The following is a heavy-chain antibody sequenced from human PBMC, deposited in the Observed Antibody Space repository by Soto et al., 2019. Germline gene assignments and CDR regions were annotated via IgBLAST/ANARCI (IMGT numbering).Heavy chain of an antibody. J-gene: IGHJ5*02. CDR2: INAGNGNT. CDR1: GYTFTSYA. V-gene: IGHV1-3*01. Sequence: ASVKVSWKASGYTFTSYAMHWVRQAPGQRREWMGWINAGNGNTKYSQKVQGRVTITRDTSASTAYMVLSSLGSEDTAVYYCDSVVVSGINDTAYNEFYTWGQRAVVPISS. CDR3: DSVVVSGINDTAYNEFYT. D-gene: IGHD2-2*01.